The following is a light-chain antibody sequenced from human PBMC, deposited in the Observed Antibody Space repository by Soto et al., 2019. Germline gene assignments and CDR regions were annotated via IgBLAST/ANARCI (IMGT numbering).Light chain of an antibody. Sequence: DVVMTQSPLSLSVTRGQPACISCRSSQGLVYSDGNTFLNWFHQRPGQSPRRLIYQVSNRDSGVPDRFSGSGSGTDYTLTISRVEAEDVGIYYCVQGTHWPWTFGQGTKVEIK. CDR3: VQGTHWPWT. V-gene: IGKV2-30*01. CDR1: QGLVYSDGNTF. J-gene: IGKJ1*01. CDR2: QVS.